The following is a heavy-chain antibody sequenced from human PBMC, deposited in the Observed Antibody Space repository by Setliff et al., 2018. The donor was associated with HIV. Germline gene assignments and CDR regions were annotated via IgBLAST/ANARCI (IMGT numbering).Heavy chain of an antibody. CDR2: IYTSGST. J-gene: IGHJ4*02. CDR3: ARDRMPMASWVPDK. Sequence: SETLSLTCTVSDGSISSYYWSWIRQPAGEGLEWIGRIYTSGSTNYNPSFKSRLTMSLDPSKNQFSLNLSSVTAADTAVYYCARDRMPMASWVPDKWGQGTLVTVSS. CDR1: DGSISSYY. D-gene: IGHD2-2*01. V-gene: IGHV4-4*07.